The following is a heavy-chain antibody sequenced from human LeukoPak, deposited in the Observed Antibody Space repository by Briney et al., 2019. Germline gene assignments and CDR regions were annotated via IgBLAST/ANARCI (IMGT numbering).Heavy chain of an antibody. J-gene: IGHJ4*02. CDR2: IYHSGST. CDR1: GGFISSGGYS. Sequence: SETLSLTCAVSGGFISSGGYSWSWIRQPPGKGLEWIGYIYHSGSTYYNPSLKSRVTISVDRSKNQFSLKLSSVTAADMAVYYCARGDDLLPLDYWGQGTLVTVSS. D-gene: IGHD2-21*01. CDR3: ARGDDLLPLDY. V-gene: IGHV4-30-2*01.